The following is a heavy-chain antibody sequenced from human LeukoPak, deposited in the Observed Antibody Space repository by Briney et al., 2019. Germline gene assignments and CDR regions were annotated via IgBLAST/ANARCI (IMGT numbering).Heavy chain of an antibody. CDR1: GYTFTGYY. CDR2: INPNSGGT. Sequence: GASVKVSCKASGYTFTGYYMHWVRQAPGQGLEWMGWINPNSGGTNYAQKFQGRVTITRDTSISTAYMELSRLRSDDTAVYYCARSPKVLLWFGELSKGKNNWFDPWGQGTLVTVSS. CDR3: ARSPKVLLWFGELSKGKNNWFDP. J-gene: IGHJ5*02. D-gene: IGHD3-10*01. V-gene: IGHV1-2*02.